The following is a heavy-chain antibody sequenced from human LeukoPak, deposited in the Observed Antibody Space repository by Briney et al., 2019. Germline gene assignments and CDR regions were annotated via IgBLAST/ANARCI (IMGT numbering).Heavy chain of an antibody. D-gene: IGHD1-26*01. CDR3: ARRPRIVGANYYFDY. J-gene: IGHJ4*02. CDR2: INHSGST. Sequence: ASETLSLTCAVYGGSFSGYYWSWIRQPPGKGLEWIGEINHSGSTNYNPPLKSRVTISVDTSKNQFSLKLSSVTAADTAVYYCARRPRIVGANYYFDYWGQGTLVTVSS. V-gene: IGHV4-34*01. CDR1: GGSFSGYY.